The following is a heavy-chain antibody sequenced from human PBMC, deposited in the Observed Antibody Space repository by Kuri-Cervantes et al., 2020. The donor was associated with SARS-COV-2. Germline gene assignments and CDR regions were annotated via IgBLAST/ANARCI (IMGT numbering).Heavy chain of an antibody. D-gene: IGHD6-13*01. CDR1: GGSISSYY. CDR2: IYYSGST. V-gene: IGHV4-59*01. Sequence: SETLSLTCTVSGGSISSYYWSWIRQPPGKGLEWIGYIYYSGSTNYNPSLKSRVTISVDTSKNQFSLKLSSVTAADTALYYCARDRLLAAHYYFDYWGRGTLVTVSS. J-gene: IGHJ4*02. CDR3: ARDRLLAAHYYFDY.